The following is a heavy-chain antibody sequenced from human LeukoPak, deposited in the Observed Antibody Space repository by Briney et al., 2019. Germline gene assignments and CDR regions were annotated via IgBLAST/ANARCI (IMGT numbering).Heavy chain of an antibody. V-gene: IGHV4-34*01. CDR3: ARCPGYCSGGSCYHVGFDY. D-gene: IGHD2-15*01. Sequence: PSETLSLTCAVYGGSFSGYYWSWVRQPPGKGLGWIGEINHSGSTNYNPSLKSRVTISVDTSKNQFSLKLSSVTAADTAVYYCARCPGYCSGGSCYHVGFDYWGQGTLVTVSS. CDR2: INHSGST. J-gene: IGHJ4*02. CDR1: GGSFSGYY.